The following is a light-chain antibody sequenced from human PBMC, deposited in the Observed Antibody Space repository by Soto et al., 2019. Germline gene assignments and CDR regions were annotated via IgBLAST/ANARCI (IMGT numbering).Light chain of an antibody. CDR3: QLYGRSPPWT. CDR2: GAS. V-gene: IGKV3-20*01. CDR1: HSVSSTY. J-gene: IGKJ1*01. Sequence: ETVLTQSPGTLSLSPEERATLSCRASHSVSSTYLAWYQQKPGQAPRLLIYGASSRATGIPDRFSGSGSGTDFTLTISRREPEDFAVYYCQLYGRSPPWTFGQGTKVEIK.